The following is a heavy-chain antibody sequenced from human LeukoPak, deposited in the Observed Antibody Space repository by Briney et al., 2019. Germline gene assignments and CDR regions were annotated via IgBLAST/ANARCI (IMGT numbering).Heavy chain of an antibody. Sequence: GGSLRLSCAASGFTFSSYGMPWVRQASGKGLEWVAVISYDGSNKYYADSVKGRFTISRDNSKNTLYLQMNSLRAEDTAVYYCAKLSAPYSSWNPFDYWGQGTLVTVSS. V-gene: IGHV3-30*18. D-gene: IGHD6-13*01. CDR3: AKLSAPYSSWNPFDY. J-gene: IGHJ4*02. CDR1: GFTFSSYG. CDR2: ISYDGSNK.